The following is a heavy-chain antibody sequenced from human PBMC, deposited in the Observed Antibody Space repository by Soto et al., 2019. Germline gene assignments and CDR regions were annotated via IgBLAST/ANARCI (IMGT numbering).Heavy chain of an antibody. D-gene: IGHD3-22*01. Sequence: PGGSLRLSCAASGFTFSSYGMHWVRQAPGKGLEWVAVISYDGSNKYYADSVKGRFTISRDNSKNTLYLQMNSLRAEDTAVYYCAKDHYYDSSGYLVDYWGQGXLVTVSS. CDR2: ISYDGSNK. CDR1: GFTFSSYG. V-gene: IGHV3-30*18. J-gene: IGHJ4*02. CDR3: AKDHYYDSSGYLVDY.